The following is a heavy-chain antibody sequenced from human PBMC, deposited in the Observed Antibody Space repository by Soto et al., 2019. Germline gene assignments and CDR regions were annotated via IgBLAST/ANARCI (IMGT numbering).Heavy chain of an antibody. D-gene: IGHD2-15*01. CDR2: IKSKTDGGTK. CDR1: GFTFSNAW. Sequence: EVQLVESGGGLVKPGGSLRLSCAASGFTFSNAWMNWVRQAPGTGLEWVGGIKSKTDGGTKDYAEPVKGRFTISRDDLKNTLYLQMNRLKPDATAVYYCTTGNTPRYCIGGSCYDLHYYYGRDVWVRGSTVAV. J-gene: IGHJ6*02. CDR3: TTGNTPRYCIGGSCYDLHYYYGRDV. V-gene: IGHV3-15*07.